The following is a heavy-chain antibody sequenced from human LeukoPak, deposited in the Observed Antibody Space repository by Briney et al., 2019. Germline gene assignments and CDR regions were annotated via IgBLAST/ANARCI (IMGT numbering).Heavy chain of an antibody. V-gene: IGHV4-34*01. D-gene: IGHD4-17*01. Sequence: SQTLSLTCAVSGGSFSGYYWTWIRQPPGKGLEWIGEINHSGSANYNPSLKSRVTISLDTSKNQFSLKLSSVTAADTAVYYCARGQGTVTTHWGQGTLVTVSS. CDR2: INHSGSA. J-gene: IGHJ4*02. CDR3: ARGQGTVTTH. CDR1: GGSFSGYY.